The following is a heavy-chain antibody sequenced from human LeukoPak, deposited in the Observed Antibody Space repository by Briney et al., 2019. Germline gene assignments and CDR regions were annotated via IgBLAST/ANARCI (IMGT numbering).Heavy chain of an antibody. CDR1: GFTFSSYG. V-gene: IGHV3-30*02. D-gene: IGHD1-26*01. CDR3: AKDPNSGYYFDY. CDR2: IRYDGSNK. Sequence: QPGGSLRLSCAASGFTFSSYGMHWVRQAPGKGLEWVAFIRYDGSNKYYADSVKGRFTISRDNSKNTLYLQMNSLRAEDTAVYYCAKDPNSGYYFDYWGQGTLVTVSS. J-gene: IGHJ4*02.